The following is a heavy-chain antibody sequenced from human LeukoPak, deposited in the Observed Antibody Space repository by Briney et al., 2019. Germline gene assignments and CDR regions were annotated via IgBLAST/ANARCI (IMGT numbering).Heavy chain of an antibody. CDR3: TREFLRSFDY. CDR1: GFIFNNYG. D-gene: IGHD2/OR15-2a*01. Sequence: GGSLRLSCAASGFIFNNYGMHWVRQAPGKGLEWVAVVWYDGTNKYYADSVKGRFTISRDNSKNTLYLQINSLRAEDTAVYYCTREFLRSFDYWGQGTLVTVSS. J-gene: IGHJ4*02. CDR2: VWYDGTNK. V-gene: IGHV3-33*01.